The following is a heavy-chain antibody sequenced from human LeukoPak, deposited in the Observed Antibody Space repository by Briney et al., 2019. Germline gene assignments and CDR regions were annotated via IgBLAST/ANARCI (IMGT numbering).Heavy chain of an antibody. CDR2: IHDSGST. D-gene: IGHD3-10*01. J-gene: IGHJ5*02. V-gene: IGHV4-30-4*01. CDR3: GNYYYGWFDP. CDR1: GASISSGDYH. Sequence: SETLSLTCTVSGASISSGDYHWNWIRQPPGKGLEWIGFIHDSGSTYYNPSLKSRVSISRDMSKNQLSLMLSSVTAADTAVCGAGNYYYGWFDPWGQGTLVSVSS.